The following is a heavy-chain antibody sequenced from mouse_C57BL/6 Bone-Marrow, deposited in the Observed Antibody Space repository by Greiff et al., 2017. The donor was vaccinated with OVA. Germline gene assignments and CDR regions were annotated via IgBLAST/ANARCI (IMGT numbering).Heavy chain of an antibody. D-gene: IGHD4-1*01. J-gene: IGHJ2*01. CDR2: IDPSDSYT. CDR1: GYTFTSYW. Sequence: QVQLQQPGAELVRPGTSVKLSCKASGYTFTSYWMHWVKQRPGQGLEWIGVIDPSDSYTNYNQKFKGKATLTVDTSSSTADMKLSSLTSEGSAVYYCARHGNWLLYYFDYWGQGTTLTVSS. V-gene: IGHV1-59*01. CDR3: ARHGNWLLYYFDY.